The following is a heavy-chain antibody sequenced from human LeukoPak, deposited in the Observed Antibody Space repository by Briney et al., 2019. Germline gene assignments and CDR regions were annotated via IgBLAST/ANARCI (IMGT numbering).Heavy chain of an antibody. V-gene: IGHV1-69*13. CDR1: GYTFTSYD. J-gene: IGHJ6*03. CDR3: ARGGSSTSYYYYYYMDV. Sequence: SVKVSCKASGYTFTSYDISWVRQAPGQGLEWMGGIIPIFGTANYAQKFQGRVTITADESTSTAYMELSSLRSEDTAVYYCARGGSSTSYYYYYYMDVWGKGTTVTVSS. CDR2: IIPIFGTA. D-gene: IGHD2-2*01.